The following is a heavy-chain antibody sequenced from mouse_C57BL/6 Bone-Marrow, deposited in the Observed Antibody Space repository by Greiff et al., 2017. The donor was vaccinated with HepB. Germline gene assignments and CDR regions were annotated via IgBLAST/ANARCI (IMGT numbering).Heavy chain of an antibody. Sequence: QVQLQQPGAELVMPGASVKLSCKASGYTFTSYWMHWVKQRPGQGLEWIGEIDPSDSYTNYNQKVKGKSTLTVDKSSSTAYLQLSSLTSEDSAVYYCARSWAAPGAMDYWGQGTSVTVSS. V-gene: IGHV1-69*01. CDR1: GYTFTSYW. J-gene: IGHJ4*01. CDR3: ARSWAAPGAMDY. D-gene: IGHD1-2*01. CDR2: IDPSDSYT.